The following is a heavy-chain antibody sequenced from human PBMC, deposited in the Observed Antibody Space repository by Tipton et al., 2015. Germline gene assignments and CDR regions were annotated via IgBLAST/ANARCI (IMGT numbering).Heavy chain of an antibody. CDR2: IYYSGDM. CDR3: ASPSLPHDRGDYYFQS. J-gene: IGHJ4*02. Sequence: TLSLTCTVSGVSISGTSYYWGWIRQPPGRGLEWIGSIYYSGDMYYNPSLKSRVTMSRDTSKNQFSLKLSSVTAADTAVYYCASPSLPHDRGDYYFQSWGQGSLVTVSS. V-gene: IGHV4-39*01. D-gene: IGHD2-21*02. CDR1: GVSISGTSYY.